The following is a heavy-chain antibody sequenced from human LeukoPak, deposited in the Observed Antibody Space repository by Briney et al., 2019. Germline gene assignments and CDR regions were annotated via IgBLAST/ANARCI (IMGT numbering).Heavy chain of an antibody. J-gene: IGHJ4*02. CDR3: ARAGQQLVPYYFNY. D-gene: IGHD6-13*01. CDR1: GFTFSNYA. V-gene: IGHV3-23*01. CDR2: ISGSGGST. Sequence: PGGSLRLSCGVSGFTFSNYAMSWVRQAPGKGLGWVSGISGSGGSTYYTDSMKGRFTISRDNSKNTLYLQMNGLRADDTAVYFCARAGQQLVPYYFNYWGQGILVTVSS.